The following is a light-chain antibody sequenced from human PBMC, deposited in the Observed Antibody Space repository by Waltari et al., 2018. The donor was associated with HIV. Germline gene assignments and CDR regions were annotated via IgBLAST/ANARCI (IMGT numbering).Light chain of an antibody. CDR3: GTWDSSLSAVV. V-gene: IGLV1-51*01. CDR2: DNS. J-gene: IGLJ1*01. CDR1: TLHIASHH. Sequence: QSVITPPHSVSSAPGQKVPISASRDTLHIASHHLHSYQRLPGTAPKLLIYDNSERPSGIPDLFSGSKSGTSATLGITGLQTGDEADYYCGTWDSSLSAVVFGTGTKVTVL.